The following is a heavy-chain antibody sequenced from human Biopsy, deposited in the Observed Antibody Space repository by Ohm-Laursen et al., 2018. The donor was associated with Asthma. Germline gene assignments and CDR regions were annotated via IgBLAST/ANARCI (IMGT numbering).Heavy chain of an antibody. J-gene: IGHJ3*02. CDR3: ARQSGQDYGDSSGFDI. CDR1: GFVFSQCG. D-gene: IGHD3-22*01. V-gene: IGHV3-30*03. CDR2: VSSDGHNK. Sequence: SLRLSCAASGFVFSQCGMHWVRQGPGKGLEWVALVSSDGHNKYYEDSVKGRFTISRDNSRNRLYLQINRLTVEDSAVYFCARQSGQDYGDSSGFDIWGQGQRSPSLQ.